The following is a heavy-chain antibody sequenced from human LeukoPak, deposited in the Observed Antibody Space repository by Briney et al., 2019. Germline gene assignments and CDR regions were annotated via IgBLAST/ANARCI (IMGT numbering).Heavy chain of an antibody. J-gene: IGHJ4*02. V-gene: IGHV3-30-3*01. CDR1: GSTFSSYA. Sequence: QSGGSLRLSCVASGSTFSSYAMHWVRQAPGKGLEWVAVISYDGSNKYYADSVKGRFTISRDNSKNTLYLQMNSLRAEDTAVYYCARDRDYFFDYWGQGTLVTVSS. D-gene: IGHD2/OR15-2a*01. CDR3: ARDRDYFFDY. CDR2: ISYDGSNK.